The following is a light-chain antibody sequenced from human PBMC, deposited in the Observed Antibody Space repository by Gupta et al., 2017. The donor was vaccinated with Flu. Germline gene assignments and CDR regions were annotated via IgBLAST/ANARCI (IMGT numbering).Light chain of an antibody. Sequence: QSAPTQPRSVSGSPGQSVTISCTGTSNDVGGSNRVSWYEQRPGKAPKLILYDVTERPSGVPDRFSGSKSGNTASLTISGLQADDEADYYCSSYAGRVTWVFGTGTTVTVL. J-gene: IGLJ1*01. CDR3: SSYAGRVTWV. CDR1: SNDVGGSNR. CDR2: DVT. V-gene: IGLV2-11*01.